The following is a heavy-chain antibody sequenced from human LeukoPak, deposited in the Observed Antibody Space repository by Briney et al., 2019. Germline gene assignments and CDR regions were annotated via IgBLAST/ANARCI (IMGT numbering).Heavy chain of an antibody. D-gene: IGHD3-3*01. Sequence: GGSLRLSCAASGFTFSSYAMSWVHQAPGKGLEWVSAISGSGGSTYYADSVKGRFTISRDNSKNTLYLQMNSLRAEDTAVYYCAKAPKRVRFLEWLSPFGYWGQGTLVTVSS. CDR1: GFTFSSYA. J-gene: IGHJ4*02. CDR3: AKAPKRVRFLEWLSPFGY. CDR2: ISGSGGST. V-gene: IGHV3-23*01.